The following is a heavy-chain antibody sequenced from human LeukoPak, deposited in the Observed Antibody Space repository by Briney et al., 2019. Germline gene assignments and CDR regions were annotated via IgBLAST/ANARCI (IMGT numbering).Heavy chain of an antibody. Sequence: PSETLSLTCSVSGGSISRTNYYWGWIRQPPGKGLEWIGTIYHSGSTYYNPSLRSRVTISVDTSKNHFSLNLSSVAAAETAVYYCARMGLLRFLEWFSDYWGQGTLVTVSS. CDR3: ARMGLLRFLEWFSDY. CDR2: IYHSGST. D-gene: IGHD3-3*01. J-gene: IGHJ4*02. CDR1: GGSISRTNYY. V-gene: IGHV4-39*07.